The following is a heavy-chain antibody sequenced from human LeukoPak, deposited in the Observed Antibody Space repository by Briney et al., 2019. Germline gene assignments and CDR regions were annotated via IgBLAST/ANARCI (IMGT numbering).Heavy chain of an antibody. CDR3: ARGGFHYDSSGYYCFDY. D-gene: IGHD3-22*01. CDR2: ISSSSSHI. V-gene: IGHV3-21*01. J-gene: IGHJ4*02. CDR1: GFTFSSYS. Sequence: GGSLRLSCAASGFTFSSYSMNWVRQAPGKGLKCVSSISSSSSHIYYADSVEGRFTISRDNSKNSLYLQMNSLRAEDTAVYYCARGGFHYDSSGYYCFDYWGQGTLVTVSS.